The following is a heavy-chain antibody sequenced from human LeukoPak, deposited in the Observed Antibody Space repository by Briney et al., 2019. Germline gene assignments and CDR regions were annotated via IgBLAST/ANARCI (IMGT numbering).Heavy chain of an antibody. CDR2: ISGSGGST. D-gene: IGHD3-3*01. V-gene: IGHV3-23*01. J-gene: IGHJ6*03. CDR1: GFTFSSYA. Sequence: GGSLRLSCAASGFTFSSYAKSWVRQAPGKRLEWVSAISGSGGSTYYADSVKGRFTISRDNSKNTLYLQMNSLRAEGTAVYYCAKVSYYDFWSGYPYYMDVWGKGTTVTVSS. CDR3: AKVSYYDFWSGYPYYMDV.